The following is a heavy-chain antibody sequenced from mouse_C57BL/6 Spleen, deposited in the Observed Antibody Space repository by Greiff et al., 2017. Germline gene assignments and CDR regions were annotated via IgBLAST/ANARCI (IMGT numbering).Heavy chain of an antibody. CDR3: ARQGDYYGSSYGYFDV. V-gene: IGHV5-6*01. J-gene: IGHJ1*03. CDR2: ISSGGSYT. CDR1: GFTFSSYG. Sequence: EVKVVESGGDLVKPGGSLKLSCAASGFTFSSYGMSWVRQTPDKRLEWVATISSGGSYTYYPDSVKGRFTISRDNAKNTLYLQMSSLKSEDTAMYYGARQGDYYGSSYGYFDVWGTGTTVTVSS. D-gene: IGHD1-1*01.